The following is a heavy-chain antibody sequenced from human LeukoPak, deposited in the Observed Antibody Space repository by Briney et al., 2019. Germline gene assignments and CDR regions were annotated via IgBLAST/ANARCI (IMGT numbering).Heavy chain of an antibody. Sequence: GESQKISCKASGYSFAIYWITWLRQMRGRGLGWMGTTDPSDSYTNYSPSFQGHVTISADNSINTAYLQWSSLKTSDSAIHYCARHFYGDYAFDSWRQGTLVTVSS. CDR3: ARHFYGDYAFDS. V-gene: IGHV5-10-1*01. J-gene: IGHJ4*02. D-gene: IGHD4-17*01. CDR2: TDPSDSYT. CDR1: GYSFAIYW.